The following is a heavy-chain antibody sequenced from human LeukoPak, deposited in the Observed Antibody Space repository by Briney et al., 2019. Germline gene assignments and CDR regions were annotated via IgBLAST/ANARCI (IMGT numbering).Heavy chain of an antibody. CDR2: VSAYNGNT. CDR1: GYTFTSYG. D-gene: IGHD5-18*01. V-gene: IGHV1-18*01. CDR3: ATSDYSYGPRDFDY. Sequence: ASVKVSCKASGYTFTSYGISWVRQAPGQGLEWMGWVSAYNGNTNYAQKLQGRVTMTTDTSTSTAYMELRSLRSDDTAVYYCATSDYSYGPRDFDYWGQGTLVTVSS. J-gene: IGHJ4*02.